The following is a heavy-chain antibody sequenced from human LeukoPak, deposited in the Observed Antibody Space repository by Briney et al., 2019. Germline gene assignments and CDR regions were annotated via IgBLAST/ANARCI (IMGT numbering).Heavy chain of an antibody. J-gene: IGHJ6*03. CDR2: INHSGST. CDR1: GGSFSGYY. CDR3: ARLGAYYYYMDV. Sequence: SETLSLTCAVYGGSFSGYYWSWIRQPPGKGLEWIGEINHSGSTNYNPSLKSRVTISVDTSKNQFSLKLSSVTAADTAVYYCARLGAYYYYMDVWGKGTTVTISS. V-gene: IGHV4-34*01.